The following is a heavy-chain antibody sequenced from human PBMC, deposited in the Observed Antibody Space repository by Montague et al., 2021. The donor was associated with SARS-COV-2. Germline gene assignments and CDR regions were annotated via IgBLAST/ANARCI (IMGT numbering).Heavy chain of an antibody. CDR2: IYNSGST. V-gene: IGHV4-59*01. CDR1: GGSISRYS. D-gene: IGHD6-13*01. CDR3: ARVGRGSSWSEVAFDI. J-gene: IGHJ3*02. Sequence: SETLSLTCTVSGGSISRYSWTWIRQPPGKGLEWMGYIYNSGSTNYNPSLTSRVTISVDTSKNQFSLKLSSVAAADTAVYYCARVGRGSSWSEVAFDIWGQGTMVTVSS.